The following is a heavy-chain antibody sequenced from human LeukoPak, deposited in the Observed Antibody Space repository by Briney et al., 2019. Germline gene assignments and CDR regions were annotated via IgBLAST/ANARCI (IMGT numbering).Heavy chain of an antibody. J-gene: IGHJ4*02. V-gene: IGHV3-30-3*01. Sequence: PGGSLRLSCAASGFTVSSNYMSWVRQAPGKGLEWVAVISYDGSNKYYADSVKGRFTISRDNSKNTLYLQMNSLRAEDTAVYYCASNSFDSSGYHFDYWGQGTLVAVSS. D-gene: IGHD3-22*01. CDR1: GFTVSSNY. CDR3: ASNSFDSSGYHFDY. CDR2: ISYDGSNK.